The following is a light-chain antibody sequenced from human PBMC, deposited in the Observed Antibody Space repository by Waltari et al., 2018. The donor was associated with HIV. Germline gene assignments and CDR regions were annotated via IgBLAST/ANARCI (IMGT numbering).Light chain of an antibody. J-gene: IGLJ2*01. CDR2: QDD. V-gene: IGLV3-1*01. CDR3: QAWDRSTTVV. Sequence: SSALTQPPSVPVSPRPPSRTHCSRNTLRAKYACWYQQKPGQSPVLVMYQDDRRPAGIPERFSGSNSGNTATLTISGTQAMDEADYYCQAWDRSTTVVFGGGTKVTVL. CDR1: TLRAKY.